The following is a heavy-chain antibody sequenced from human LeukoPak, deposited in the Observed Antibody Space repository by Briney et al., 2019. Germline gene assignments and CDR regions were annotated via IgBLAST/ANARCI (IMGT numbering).Heavy chain of an antibody. CDR3: ARETEVPGGRSWDF. J-gene: IGHJ4*02. CDR1: GGSISSYY. Sequence: SESLSLTCTVSGGSISSYYWTWIRQPAGKGVEWIGRIQSSGTTNHNPSLKSRVIMSLDMSNNQFSLKVRSVTAADTAVYYCARETEVPGGRSWDFWGQGTLVTVSS. CDR2: IQSSGTT. D-gene: IGHD6-19*01. V-gene: IGHV4-4*07.